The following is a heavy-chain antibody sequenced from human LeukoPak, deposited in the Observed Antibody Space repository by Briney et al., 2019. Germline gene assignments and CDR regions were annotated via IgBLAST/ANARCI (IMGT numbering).Heavy chain of an antibody. CDR2: IYYSGST. J-gene: IGHJ4*02. D-gene: IGHD3-10*01. Sequence: PSETLSLTCTVSGGSISSSSYYWGWIRQPLGKGLEWIGSIYYSGSTYYNPSLKSRLTISVDTSKNQFSLKLSSVTAADTAVYYCAREVLMVRTLDYWGQGTLVTVSS. V-gene: IGHV4-39*07. CDR3: AREVLMVRTLDY. CDR1: GGSISSSSYY.